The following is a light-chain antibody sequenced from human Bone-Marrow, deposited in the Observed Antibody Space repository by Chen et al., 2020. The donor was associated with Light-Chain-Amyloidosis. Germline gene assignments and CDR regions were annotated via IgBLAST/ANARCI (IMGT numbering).Light chain of an antibody. Sequence: DIVLTQSPGTLSLSPGEGANLSCRASQTISSNYLTWYQQNFGQAPRLLIYGSASRATGIPDRFTDSGSGTDFTLTINRLEPEDFAMYYCQQYGTSPLTFGGGTKVEIK. CDR1: QTISSNY. J-gene: IGKJ4*01. CDR2: GSA. V-gene: IGKV3-20*01. CDR3: QQYGTSPLT.